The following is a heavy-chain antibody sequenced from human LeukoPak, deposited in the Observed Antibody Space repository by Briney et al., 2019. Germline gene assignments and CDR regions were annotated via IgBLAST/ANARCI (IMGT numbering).Heavy chain of an antibody. J-gene: IGHJ4*02. CDR3: ATARFGELFSPFDY. Sequence: ASVKISCKVSGYTFTDYYMHWVRQAPGKGLEWMGLVDPEDGETIYAEKFQGRVTITADTSTDSAYMELSSLRSEDTAVYYCATARFGELFSPFDYWGQGTLVTVSS. V-gene: IGHV1-69-2*01. CDR2: VDPEDGET. D-gene: IGHD3-10*01. CDR1: GYTFTDYY.